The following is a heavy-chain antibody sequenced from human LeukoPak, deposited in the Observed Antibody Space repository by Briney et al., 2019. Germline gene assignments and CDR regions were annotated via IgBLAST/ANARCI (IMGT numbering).Heavy chain of an antibody. V-gene: IGHV3-23*01. D-gene: IGHD2-2*02. J-gene: IGHJ4*02. CDR2: ISGSGDGT. CDR3: AKLYGFAY. CDR1: GFTFSSYA. Sequence: HPGGSLRLSCAASGFTFSSYAMSCVRQAPGKGLEWVSAISGSGDGTYYADAVKGRFTISRDNSKNTLYLQMNSLRAEDTAVYYCAKLYGFAYWGQGTLVTVSS.